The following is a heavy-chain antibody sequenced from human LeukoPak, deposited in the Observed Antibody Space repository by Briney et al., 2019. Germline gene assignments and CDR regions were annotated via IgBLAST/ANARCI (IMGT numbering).Heavy chain of an antibody. CDR1: GFTFSSYG. Sequence: GRSLRLSCAASGFTFSSYGMPWVRQAPGKGLEWVAVISYDGSNKYYADSVKGRFTISRDNSKNTLYLQMNSLRAEDTAVYYCAKDPTAHSSGWYLYWGQGTLVTVSS. CDR2: ISYDGSNK. CDR3: AKDPTAHSSGWYLY. V-gene: IGHV3-30*18. D-gene: IGHD6-19*01. J-gene: IGHJ4*02.